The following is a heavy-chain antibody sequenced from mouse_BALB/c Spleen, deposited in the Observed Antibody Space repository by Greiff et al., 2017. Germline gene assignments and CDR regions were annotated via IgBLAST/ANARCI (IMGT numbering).Heavy chain of an antibody. V-gene: IGHV5-6*01. Sequence: EVQGVESGGDLVKPGGSLKLSCAASGFTFSSYGMSWVRQTPDKRLEWVATISSGGSYTYYPDSVKGRFTISRDNAKNTLYLQMSSLKSEDTAMYYCASRVVATDAMDYWGQGTSVTVSS. J-gene: IGHJ4*01. D-gene: IGHD1-1*01. CDR2: ISSGGSYT. CDR3: ASRVVATDAMDY. CDR1: GFTFSSYG.